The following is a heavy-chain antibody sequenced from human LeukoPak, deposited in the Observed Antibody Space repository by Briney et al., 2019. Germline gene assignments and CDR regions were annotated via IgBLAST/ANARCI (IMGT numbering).Heavy chain of an antibody. V-gene: IGHV4-38-2*01. CDR2: IYHSGST. CDR3: ARGSRGWFDP. D-gene: IGHD3-10*01. J-gene: IGHJ5*02. Sequence: PSETLSLTCAVSGYSISSGYYWGWIRQPPGKGLEWIGSIYHSGSTYYNPSLKSRVTISVDTSKNQFSLKLSSVTAADTAVYYCARGSRGWFDPWGQGTLVTVSS. CDR1: GYSISSGYY.